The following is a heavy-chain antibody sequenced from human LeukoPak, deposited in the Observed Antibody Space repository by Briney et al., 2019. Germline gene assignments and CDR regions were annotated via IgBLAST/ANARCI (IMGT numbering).Heavy chain of an antibody. D-gene: IGHD1-1*01. Sequence: PGGSLRLSCPASGFTFSDYDMHWVRQATGKGLEWVSAIGTAGDTYYTGSVKGRFTISRENAKNSLYLQMNSLRAGDTAVYYCARVAKERVGGVYYFDYWGQGTLVTVSS. CDR2: IGTAGDT. J-gene: IGHJ4*02. CDR1: GFTFSDYD. CDR3: ARVAKERVGGVYYFDY. V-gene: IGHV3-13*01.